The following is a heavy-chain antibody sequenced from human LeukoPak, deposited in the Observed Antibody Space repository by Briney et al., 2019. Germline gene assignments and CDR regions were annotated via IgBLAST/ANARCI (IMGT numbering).Heavy chain of an antibody. CDR1: GFTFSDSY. V-gene: IGHV3-11*04. D-gene: IGHD1-26*01. Sequence: GGSLRLSCAASGFTFSDSYMTWIRQAPGKGLELLSYISGSSSDVNYIDSVRGRFTISRDNAKNSLYLQMNSLGPEDTAAYYCARDPYSGNYGNYYYYYMDVWGKGTTVTISS. CDR3: ARDPYSGNYGNYYYYYMDV. J-gene: IGHJ6*03. CDR2: ISGSSSDV.